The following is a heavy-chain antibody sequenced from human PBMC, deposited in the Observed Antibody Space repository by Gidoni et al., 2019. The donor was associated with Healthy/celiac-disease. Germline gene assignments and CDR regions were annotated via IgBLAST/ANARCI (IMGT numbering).Heavy chain of an antibody. CDR3: ARSYGSGSYVLLGAFDI. CDR2: IIPILGIA. V-gene: IGHV1-69*02. D-gene: IGHD3-10*01. CDR1: GGTFSSYT. Sequence: QVQLVQSGAEVKKPGSSVKVSCKASGGTFSSYTISWVRQAPGQGLEWVGRIIPILGIANYAQKFQGRVTITADKSTSTAYMELSSLRSEDTAVYYCARSYGSGSYVLLGAFDIWGQGTMVTVSS. J-gene: IGHJ3*02.